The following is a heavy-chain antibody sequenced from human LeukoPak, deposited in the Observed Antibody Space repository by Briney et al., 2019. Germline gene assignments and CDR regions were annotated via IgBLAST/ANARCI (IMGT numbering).Heavy chain of an antibody. CDR2: VYNGGST. V-gene: IGHV4-39*01. CDR3: ARLGSSSGRYYFDY. J-gene: IGHJ4*02. CDR1: GGSISSSSYH. D-gene: IGHD6-6*01. Sequence: SETLSLTCTVSGGSISSSSYHWGWIRQPPGKGLEWSGSVYNGGSTYYNPSLESRVTVSVDTSKNQFSLKLSSVTAADTAIYYCARLGSSSGRYYFDYWGQGTLVTGSS.